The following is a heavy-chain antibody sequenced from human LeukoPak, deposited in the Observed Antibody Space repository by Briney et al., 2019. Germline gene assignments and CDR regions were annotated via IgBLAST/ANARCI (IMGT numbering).Heavy chain of an antibody. Sequence: PSETLSLTCTVSGYSISRGYYWGWIRQPPGKGLEWIGSIYHSGSTYYNPSLKSRVTISVDTSKNQFSLKLSSVTAADTAVYYCARRSRGFAAAGTVRFDPWGQGTLVTVSS. J-gene: IGHJ5*02. CDR2: IYHSGST. D-gene: IGHD6-13*01. CDR3: ARRSRGFAAAGTVRFDP. CDR1: GYSISRGYY. V-gene: IGHV4-38-2*02.